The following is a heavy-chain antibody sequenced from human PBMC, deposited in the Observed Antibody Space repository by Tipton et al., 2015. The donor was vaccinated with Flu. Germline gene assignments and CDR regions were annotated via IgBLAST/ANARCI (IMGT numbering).Heavy chain of an antibody. CDR1: GGSISSYY. D-gene: IGHD6-19*01. J-gene: IGHJ4*02. Sequence: TLSLTCTVSGGSISSYYWSWIRQPPGKGLEWIGYIYYSGSTNYNPSLKSRVTISVDTSKNQFSLKLSSVTAADTAVYYCARQIGSGWHKYYFDYWGQGTLVTVSS. V-gene: IGHV4-59*01. CDR3: ARQIGSGWHKYYFDY. CDR2: IYYSGST.